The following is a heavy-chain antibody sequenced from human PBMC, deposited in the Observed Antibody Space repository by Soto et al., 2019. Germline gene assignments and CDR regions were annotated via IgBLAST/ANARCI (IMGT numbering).Heavy chain of an antibody. V-gene: IGHV4-59*01. Sequence: SETLSLTCTVSGGSISSYYWSWIRQPPGKGLEWIGYIYYSGSTNYNPSLKSRATISVDTSKNQFSLKLSSLTAADTAVYYCARVWGGAFDIWGQGTMVT. J-gene: IGHJ3*02. D-gene: IGHD3-10*01. CDR1: GGSISSYY. CDR3: ARVWGGAFDI. CDR2: IYYSGST.